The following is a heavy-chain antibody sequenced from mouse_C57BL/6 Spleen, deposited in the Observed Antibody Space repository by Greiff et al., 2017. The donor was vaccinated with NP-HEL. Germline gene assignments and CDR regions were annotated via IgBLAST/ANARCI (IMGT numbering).Heavy chain of an antibody. D-gene: IGHD1-1*01. V-gene: IGHV14-4*01. CDR1: GFTIKDDY. Sequence: VQLQQSGAELVRPGASVKLSCTASGFTIKDDYMHWVQQRPEQGLEWIGWIGPEDGDTEYASKVPGKATITADTSSNTAYLQLSSLTSEDTAVYYCTDGSSYGHYAMDYWGQGTSVTVSS. CDR3: TDGSSYGHYAMDY. CDR2: IGPEDGDT. J-gene: IGHJ4*01.